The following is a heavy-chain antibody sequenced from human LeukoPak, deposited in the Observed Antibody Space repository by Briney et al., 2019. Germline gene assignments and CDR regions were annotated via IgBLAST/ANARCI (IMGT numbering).Heavy chain of an antibody. CDR1: GGTFSSYA. J-gene: IGHJ6*02. D-gene: IGHD6-19*01. Sequence: SVKVSCKASGGTFSSYAISWVRQAPGQGLEWMGGIIPIFGTANYAQKFQGRVTITADESTSTAYMELSSLRSEDTAVYYCATRVRAVAGVVYYNYGMDVWGQGTTVTVSS. CDR2: IIPIFGTA. CDR3: ATRVRAVAGVVYYNYGMDV. V-gene: IGHV1-69*13.